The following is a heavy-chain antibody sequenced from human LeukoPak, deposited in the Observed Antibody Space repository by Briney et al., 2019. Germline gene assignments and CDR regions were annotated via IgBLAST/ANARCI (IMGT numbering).Heavy chain of an antibody. V-gene: IGHV4-39*07. Sequence: SETLSLTCAVSGVSIASYSCHWIRQPPGKGPEDVAAIDSYGNTYYNPSLRSRLTIAVDPSKNQCSLKVTSVTAADTAVYYCARSSGWWALDYWGQGTLAAVSS. J-gene: IGHJ4*02. D-gene: IGHD6-13*01. CDR3: ARSSGWWALDY. CDR1: GVSIASYS. CDR2: IDSYGNT.